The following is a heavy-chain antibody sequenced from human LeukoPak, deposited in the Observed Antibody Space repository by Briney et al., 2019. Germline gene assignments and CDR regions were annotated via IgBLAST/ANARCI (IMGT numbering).Heavy chain of an antibody. CDR3: ARAVGATNWFDP. CDR2: ITPFNGNT. J-gene: IGHJ5*02. V-gene: IGHV1-45*02. Sequence: ASVKVSCKASGYTFTYRYLHWVRQAPGQALEWMGWITPFNGNTNYAQKFQDRVTITRDRSMSTAYMELSSLRSEDTAMYYCARAVGATNWFDPWGQGTLVTVSS. CDR1: GYTFTYRY. D-gene: IGHD1-26*01.